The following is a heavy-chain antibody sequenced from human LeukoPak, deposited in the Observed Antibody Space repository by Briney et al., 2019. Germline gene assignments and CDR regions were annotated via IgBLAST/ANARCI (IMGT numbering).Heavy chain of an antibody. Sequence: GGSLRLSCTASGFTFGDYAMSWFRQAPGKGLEWVGFIRSKAYGGTTEYAASVKGRFTIPRDDSKSIAYLQMNSLKTEDTAVYYCTRPPAYYYDSSGGAFDIWGQGTMVTVSS. D-gene: IGHD3-22*01. CDR1: GFTFGDYA. J-gene: IGHJ3*02. CDR2: IRSKAYGGTT. CDR3: TRPPAYYYDSSGGAFDI. V-gene: IGHV3-49*03.